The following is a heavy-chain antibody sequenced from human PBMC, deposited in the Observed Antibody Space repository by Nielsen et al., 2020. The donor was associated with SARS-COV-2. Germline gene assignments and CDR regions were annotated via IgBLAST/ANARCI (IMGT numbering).Heavy chain of an antibody. CDR1: GGSFSGYY. CDR3: ARVLEPTRYFDY. D-gene: IGHD1-1*01. CDR2: INHSGST. Sequence: SETLSLTCAVYGGSFSGYYWSWIRQPPGKGLEWIGEINHSGSTNYNPSLKSRVTISVDTSKNQFSLKLSSVTAADTAVYYCARVLEPTRYFDYWGQGTLVTVSS. J-gene: IGHJ4*02. V-gene: IGHV4-34*01.